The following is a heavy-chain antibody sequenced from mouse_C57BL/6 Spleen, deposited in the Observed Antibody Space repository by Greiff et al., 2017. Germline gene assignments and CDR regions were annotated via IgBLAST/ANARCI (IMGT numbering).Heavy chain of an antibody. V-gene: IGHV1-85*01. CDR2: LYPRDGST. Sequence: QVQLQQSGPELVKPGASVKLSCKASGYTFTSYDINWVKQRPGQGLEWIGWLYPRDGSTKYNEKFKGKAKLTVDTSSSTAYMELHSLTSDDSAVYFCAREEGNYTWCAYWGQGTLVTVSA. D-gene: IGHD2-1*01. CDR1: GYTFTSYD. CDR3: AREEGNYTWCAY. J-gene: IGHJ3*01.